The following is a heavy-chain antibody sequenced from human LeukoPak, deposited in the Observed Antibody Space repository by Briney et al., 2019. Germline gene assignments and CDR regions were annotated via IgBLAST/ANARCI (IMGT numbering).Heavy chain of an antibody. Sequence: GGSLRLSCAASGFTFSSYDMHWVRQATGKGLEWVSAIGTAGDTYYPGSVKGRFTISRENAKNSLYLQMNSLRAEDTAVYYCARYSWTATTWYWGQGTLVTVSS. V-gene: IGHV3-13*01. CDR3: ARYSWTATTWY. D-gene: IGHD4-17*01. CDR1: GFTFSSYD. CDR2: IGTAGDT. J-gene: IGHJ4*02.